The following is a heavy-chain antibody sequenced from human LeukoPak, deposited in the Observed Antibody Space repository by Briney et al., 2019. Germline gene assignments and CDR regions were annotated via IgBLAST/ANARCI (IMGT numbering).Heavy chain of an antibody. CDR2: ISYDGSNK. CDR3: AGAIVLVTHFDY. J-gene: IGHJ4*02. D-gene: IGHD3-22*01. CDR1: GFTFSSYA. Sequence: PGGSLRLSCAASGFTFSSYAMHWVRQAPGKGLEWVALISYDGSNKYYADSVRGRFTISRDNSKNTLYLQMNSLRAEDTAVYYCAGAIVLVTHFDYWGQGTLVTVSS. V-gene: IGHV3-30-3*01.